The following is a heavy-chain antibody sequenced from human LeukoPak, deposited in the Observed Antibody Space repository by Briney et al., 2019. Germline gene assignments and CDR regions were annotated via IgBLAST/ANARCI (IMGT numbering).Heavy chain of an antibody. CDR3: AKSNGYGLIDI. J-gene: IGHJ3*02. V-gene: IGHV4-59*12. CDR1: GGSISNYY. D-gene: IGHD3-22*01. CDR2: IFYSGST. Sequence: PSETLSLTCTVSGGSISNYYWGWVRQPPGKALEWIGNIFYSGSTYYSPSLKSRVTISLDTSRNQFSLKLNSVTAADTAVYYCAKSNGYGLIDIWGQGTMVTVSS.